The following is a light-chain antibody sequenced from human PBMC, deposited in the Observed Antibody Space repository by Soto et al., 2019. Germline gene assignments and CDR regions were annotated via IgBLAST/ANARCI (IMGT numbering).Light chain of an antibody. CDR2: EVN. J-gene: IGLJ1*01. CDR1: SSDIGGYNC. Sequence: QSALTQPPSASGPPGQSVTISCTGTSSDIGGYNCVSWYQQHPGKVPKLMISEVNKRPSGVPDRFSGSKSGNTASLTVSGLQAEDEADYYCSSCGDNNIYVFGTGTKV. CDR3: SSCGDNNIYV. V-gene: IGLV2-8*01.